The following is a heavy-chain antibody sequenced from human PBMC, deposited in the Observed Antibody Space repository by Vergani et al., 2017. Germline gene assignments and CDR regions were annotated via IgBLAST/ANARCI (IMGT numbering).Heavy chain of an antibody. Sequence: QVRLEESGPGLVKPSETLSLTCSVSGYSIGSGFYWAWIRQSPGEGRQWLTSIHNRGKTYHNPSLKSRVSVSLATSKNRFSLNLTSVTATDTAVYYCARSQGDYWDFDLWGPGSLVTVSS. D-gene: IGHD2-21*01. CDR1: GYSIGSGFY. J-gene: IGHJ2*01. CDR3: ARSQGDYWDFDL. CDR2: IHNRGKT. V-gene: IGHV4-38-2*01.